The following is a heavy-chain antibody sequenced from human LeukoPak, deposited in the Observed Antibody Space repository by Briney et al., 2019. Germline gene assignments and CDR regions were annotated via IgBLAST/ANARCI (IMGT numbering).Heavy chain of an antibody. CDR2: MNPNSGNT. CDR1: GYTFTSYD. V-gene: IGHV1-8*01. CDR3: ARDSGWSWFDP. D-gene: IGHD6-19*01. J-gene: IGHJ5*02. Sequence: ASVKVSCKASGYTFTSYDINWVRQATGQGLEWMGWMNPNSGNTGYAQKFQGRVTMTRNTSISTAYMELRSLRSDDTAVYYCARDSGWSWFDPWGQGTLVTVSS.